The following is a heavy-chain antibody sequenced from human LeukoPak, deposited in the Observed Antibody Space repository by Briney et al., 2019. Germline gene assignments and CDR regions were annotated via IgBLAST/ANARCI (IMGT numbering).Heavy chain of an antibody. CDR2: IWYDGSNK. Sequence: GGSLRLSCAASGFTFSSYGMHWVRQAPGKGLEWVAVIWYDGSNKYYADSVKGRFTTSRDNSKNTLYLQMNSLRAEDTAVYYCARERFLEWYYFDYWGQGTLVTVSS. CDR3: ARERFLEWYYFDY. J-gene: IGHJ4*02. V-gene: IGHV3-33*08. D-gene: IGHD3-3*01. CDR1: GFTFSSYG.